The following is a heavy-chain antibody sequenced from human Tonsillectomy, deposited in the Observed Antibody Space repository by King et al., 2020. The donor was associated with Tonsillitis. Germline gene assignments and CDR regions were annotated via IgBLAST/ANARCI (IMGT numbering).Heavy chain of an antibody. Sequence: VQLVESGGGVVQPGRSLRLSCAASGFTFSSYGMHWVRQAPGKGLEWVAVISYDGSNKYYADSVKGRFTISRDNSKNTLYLQMNSLRAEDTAVYYCAKDPSTVPYGSSGYYPYYWGQGTLVTVSA. CDR2: ISYDGSNK. CDR3: AKDPSTVPYGSSGYYPYY. CDR1: GFTFSSYG. D-gene: IGHD3-22*01. V-gene: IGHV3-30*18. J-gene: IGHJ4*02.